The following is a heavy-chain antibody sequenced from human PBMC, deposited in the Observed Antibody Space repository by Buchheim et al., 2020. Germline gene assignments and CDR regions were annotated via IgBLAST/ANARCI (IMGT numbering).Heavy chain of an antibody. CDR2: ISGSGGST. Sequence: EVQLLESGGGLVQPGGSLRLSCAASGFTFSSYAMSWVRQAPGKGLEWVSAISGSGGSTYYADSVKGRFTISRDHSKNTLYLQMNSLRAEDTAVYYCAKDFRITIFGVVSRSGMDVWGQGTT. CDR3: AKDFRITIFGVVSRSGMDV. J-gene: IGHJ6*02. CDR1: GFTFSSYA. V-gene: IGHV3-23*01. D-gene: IGHD3-3*01.